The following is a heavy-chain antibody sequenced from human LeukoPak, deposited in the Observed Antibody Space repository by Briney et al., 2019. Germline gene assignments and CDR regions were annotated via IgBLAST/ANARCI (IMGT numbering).Heavy chain of an antibody. V-gene: IGHV3-48*03. Sequence: GGSLRLSCAASGFIFSTYEMNWVRQAPGKGLEWLSYISYNGRLIYYADSVKGRFTISRDNAKNRLYMQMNSLRVEDTAAYYCARDMIRGVVNNWGQGALVTVSS. CDR2: ISYNGRLI. CDR3: ARDMIRGVVNN. J-gene: IGHJ4*02. CDR1: GFIFSTYE. D-gene: IGHD3-10*01.